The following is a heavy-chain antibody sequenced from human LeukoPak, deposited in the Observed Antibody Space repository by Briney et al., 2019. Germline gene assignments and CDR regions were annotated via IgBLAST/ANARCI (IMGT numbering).Heavy chain of an antibody. J-gene: IGHJ4*02. V-gene: IGHV4-39*01. CDR3: ARHLVRGAADIDY. CDR1: GGSISSSSYY. Sequence: SETLSLTCAVSGGSISSSSYYWGWVRQPPGKGLEWIGTINYSGNTYYNPSLKSRVTISVDTSKSQFSLKLSSVTAADTAVYYCARHLVRGAADIDYWGQGTLVTVSS. D-gene: IGHD3-10*01. CDR2: INYSGNT.